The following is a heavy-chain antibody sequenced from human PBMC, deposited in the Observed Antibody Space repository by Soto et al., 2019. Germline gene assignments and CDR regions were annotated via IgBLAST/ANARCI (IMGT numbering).Heavy chain of an antibody. CDR3: ARPDGATYNFRY. CDR2: ISTTGGST. CDR1: GFTFNAYS. D-gene: IGHD1-1*01. Sequence: DVQLLESGGSLVQPGGSLRLSCAASGFTFNAYSLSWVRQAPGKGLQWVSAISTTGGSTYYADSVKGRSTISRDNSQNTLSLQMNSLRAEDTAVYYCARPDGATYNFRYWGQGTLVTVSS. J-gene: IGHJ4*02. V-gene: IGHV3-23*01.